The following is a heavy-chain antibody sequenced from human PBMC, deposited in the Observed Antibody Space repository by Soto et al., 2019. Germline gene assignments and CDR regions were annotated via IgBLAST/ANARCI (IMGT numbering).Heavy chain of an antibody. Sequence: QVQLVQSGAEVKKPGSSVKVSCKASGDTVSSYAISWVRQAPGQGLEWMGGIIPIFGTANYAQKFQGRVTITADEYTSTAYMELSSLRSEDTAVYYCARDGSGYRSRASPMDVWGQGTTVTVSS. J-gene: IGHJ6*02. D-gene: IGHD3-22*01. CDR3: ARDGSGYRSRASPMDV. V-gene: IGHV1-69*01. CDR2: IIPIFGTA. CDR1: GDTVSSYA.